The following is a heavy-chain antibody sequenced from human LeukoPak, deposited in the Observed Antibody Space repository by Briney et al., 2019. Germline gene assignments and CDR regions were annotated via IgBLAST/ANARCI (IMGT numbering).Heavy chain of an antibody. J-gene: IGHJ4*02. D-gene: IGHD6-13*01. CDR3: AKGASSSWYYFDY. CDR1: GFTFSSYG. Sequence: GGSLRLSCAASGFTFSSYGMYWVRQAPGRGLEWVAVIWYDGSNTHYVDSVRGRFTISRDNAKNSLYLQMNSLRAEDTALYYCAKGASSSWYYFDYWGQGTLVTVSS. CDR2: IWYDGSNT. V-gene: IGHV3-33*03.